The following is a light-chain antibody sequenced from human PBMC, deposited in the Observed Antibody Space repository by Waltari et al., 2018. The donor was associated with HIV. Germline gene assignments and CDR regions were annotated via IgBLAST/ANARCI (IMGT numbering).Light chain of an antibody. J-gene: IGLJ3*02. V-gene: IGLV2-14*01. CDR1: NVPIASITF. CDR3: SAYVGTLTPA. Sequence: QSSLTQPPSVSGSPGQSLTISCIATNVPIASITFVSWYPPFPCRAPQLIIYGCSIRSSLVSHRFSASNSGKTASLTITGLQTADEAIYYCSAYVGTLTPAFGGGTQVTVL. CDR2: GCS.